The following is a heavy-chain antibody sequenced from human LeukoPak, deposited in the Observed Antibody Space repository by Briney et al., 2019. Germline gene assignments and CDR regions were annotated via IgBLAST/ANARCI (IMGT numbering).Heavy chain of an antibody. CDR1: GGTFSSYA. CDR2: IIPIFGTA. J-gene: IGHJ4*02. V-gene: IGHV1-69*06. Sequence: GASVKVSCKASGGTFSSYAISWVRQAPGQGLEWMGGIIPIFGTANYAQKFQGRVTITADKSTSTAYMELSSLRSEDTAVYYCASGSGVGYYYDSSGCYYLPDYWGQGTLVTVSS. CDR3: ASGSGVGYYYDSSGCYYLPDY. D-gene: IGHD3-22*01.